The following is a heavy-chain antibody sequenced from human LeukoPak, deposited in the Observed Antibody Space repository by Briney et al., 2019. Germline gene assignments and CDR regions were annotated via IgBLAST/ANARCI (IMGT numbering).Heavy chain of an antibody. CDR3: ARRGGYYYGY. CDR2: INPNSGGT. V-gene: IGHV1-2*02. Sequence: GSVKLSCTASGYTFTGYSMHWVRQAPGKGLEWMACINPNSGGTNYAQKFQGRVTMTRDTSISTAYMELSRLRSDDTAVYYCARRGGYYYGYWGQGTLVTVSS. D-gene: IGHD3-22*01. CDR1: GYTFTGYS. J-gene: IGHJ4*02.